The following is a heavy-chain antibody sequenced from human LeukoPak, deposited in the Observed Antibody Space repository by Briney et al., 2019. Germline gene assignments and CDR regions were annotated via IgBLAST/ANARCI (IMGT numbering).Heavy chain of an antibody. V-gene: IGHV3-30*02. CDR3: AKDWVGYCSSTSCYVDY. CDR1: GFTFSSYG. D-gene: IGHD2-2*01. Sequence: GGSLRLSCAASGFTFSSYGMHWVRQAPGKGLEWVAFIRYDGSNKYYADSVKGRFTISRDNSKNTLYLQMNSLRAEDTAVYYCAKDWVGYCSSTSCYVDYWGQGTLVTVSP. J-gene: IGHJ4*02. CDR2: IRYDGSNK.